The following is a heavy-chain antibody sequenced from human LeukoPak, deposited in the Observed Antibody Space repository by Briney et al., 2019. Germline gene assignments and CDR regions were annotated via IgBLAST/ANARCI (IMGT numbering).Heavy chain of an antibody. D-gene: IGHD3-10*01. Sequence: GGSLRLSCAASGFTVSSNYMTWVRQAPGKGLEWVSVIHKSAITYYADTVKGRFTISRDNSKNTLYLQMNSLRAEDTAVYYCARSLRVRGVPNYMDVWGKGTTVIISS. V-gene: IGHV3-53*01. CDR1: GFTVSSNY. CDR3: ARSLRVRGVPNYMDV. J-gene: IGHJ6*03. CDR2: IHKSAIT.